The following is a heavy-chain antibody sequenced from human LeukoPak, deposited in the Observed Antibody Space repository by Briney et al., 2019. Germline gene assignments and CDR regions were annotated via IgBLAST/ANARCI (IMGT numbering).Heavy chain of an antibody. J-gene: IGHJ4*02. CDR3: ASSPLSYSSSWYGEGFDY. CDR2: IYYSGST. V-gene: IGHV4-59*08. Sequence: PSETLSLTCTVSGGSISSYYWSWIRQPPGKGLEWIGYIYYSGSTNYNPSLKSRVTISVDTSKNQFSLKLSSVTAADTAVYYCASSPLSYSSSWYGEGFDYWGQGTLVTVSS. D-gene: IGHD6-13*01. CDR1: GGSISSYY.